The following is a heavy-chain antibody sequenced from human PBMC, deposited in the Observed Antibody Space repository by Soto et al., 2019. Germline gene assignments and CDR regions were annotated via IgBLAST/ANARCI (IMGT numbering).Heavy chain of an antibody. CDR1: GFTVTSNY. J-gene: IGHJ4*02. CDR3: ARGDCSGGSCYLYYFDY. Sequence: GGSLRLSCAASGFTVTSNYMSWVRQAPGKGLEWVSVIYSGGSTYYADSVKGRFTISRDNSKNTLYLQMNSLRAEDTAVYYCARGDCSGGSCYLYYFDYWGQGTLVTVSS. CDR2: IYSGGST. V-gene: IGHV3-66*01. D-gene: IGHD2-15*01.